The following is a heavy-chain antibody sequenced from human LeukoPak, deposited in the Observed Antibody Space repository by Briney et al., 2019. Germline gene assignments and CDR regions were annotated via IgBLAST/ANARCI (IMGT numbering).Heavy chain of an antibody. D-gene: IGHD2-2*01. V-gene: IGHV1-69*13. CDR3: ARGSPVYCSSTSCHNWFDP. Sequence: ASVKVSCKASGGTFSSYAISWVRQAPGQGLEWMGGIIPIFGTEKYGQKFQGRVTITADESTSTAYMELSSLRSEDTAVYYCARGSPVYCSSTSCHNWFDPWGQGTLVTVSS. CDR1: GGTFSSYA. CDR2: IIPIFGTE. J-gene: IGHJ5*02.